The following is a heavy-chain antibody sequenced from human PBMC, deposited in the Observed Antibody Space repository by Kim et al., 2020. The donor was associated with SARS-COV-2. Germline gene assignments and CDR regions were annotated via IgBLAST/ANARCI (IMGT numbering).Heavy chain of an antibody. CDR3: ARHVWAGYASTWYMDY. D-gene: IGHD2-2*01. CDR1: GGSISDNYYY. Sequence: SETLSLTCSVSGGSISDNYYYWAWIRQPPGKALEWIGSIFYSGSTYYNPSLKTQVTLSVDTPKNQFSLKVRSVTAADTAVYYCARHVWAGYASTWYMDYWGQGTRVTVSS. CDR2: IFYSGST. J-gene: IGHJ4*02. V-gene: IGHV4-39*01.